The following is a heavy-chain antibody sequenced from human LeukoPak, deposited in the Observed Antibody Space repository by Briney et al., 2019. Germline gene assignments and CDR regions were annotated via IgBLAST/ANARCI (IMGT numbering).Heavy chain of an antibody. D-gene: IGHD3-10*01. CDR2: ISSSSSYI. Sequence: GGSLRLSCAASGFTFSSYSMNWVRQAPGKGLEWVSSISSSSSYIYYADSVKGRFTISRDNAKNSLYLQMNSLRAEDTAVYYCARDGIYYYGSGSYIWGQGTLVTVSS. V-gene: IGHV3-21*01. J-gene: IGHJ4*02. CDR3: ARDGIYYYGSGSYI. CDR1: GFTFSSYS.